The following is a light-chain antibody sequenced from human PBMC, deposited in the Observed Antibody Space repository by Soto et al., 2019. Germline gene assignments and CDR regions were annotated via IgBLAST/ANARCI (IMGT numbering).Light chain of an antibody. CDR2: WAC. CDR1: QSVLFSNDENY. V-gene: IGKV4-1*01. J-gene: IGKJ1*01. Sequence: IVMAQPEDSVAVSLGERATINCKSSQSVLFSNDENYLAWYQQEPGQPPKLLFYWACTRESGVPDRFSGSGSGTDYTLTISCLQTEDVAVYYCQQYYITPWTCGQGTKVDI. CDR3: QQYYITPWT.